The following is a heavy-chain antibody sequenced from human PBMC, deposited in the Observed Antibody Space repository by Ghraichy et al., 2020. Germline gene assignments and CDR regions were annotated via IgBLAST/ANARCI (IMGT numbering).Heavy chain of an antibody. J-gene: IGHJ5*02. CDR3: ARVRDVVLVPAAPRFDP. D-gene: IGHD2-2*01. Sequence: ETLSLTCTVSGGSISSSSDYWGWIRQPPGKGLEWIASVFYSGSTYYNPSLKSRVTISVDTSKNQFSLKLNSVTAADTAMYYCARVRDVVLVPAAPRFDPWGQGTLVTVSS. CDR2: VFYSGST. CDR1: GGSISSSSDY. V-gene: IGHV4-39*07.